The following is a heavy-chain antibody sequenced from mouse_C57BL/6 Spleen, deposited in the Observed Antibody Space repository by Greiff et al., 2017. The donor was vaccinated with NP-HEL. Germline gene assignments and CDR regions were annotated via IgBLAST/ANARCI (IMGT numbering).Heavy chain of an antibody. J-gene: IGHJ4*01. V-gene: IGHV10-1*01. CDR3: VRHDGWDYYAMDY. D-gene: IGHD2-3*01. CDR1: GFSFNTYA. CDR2: IRSKSNNYAT. Sequence: EVKLVESGGGLVQPKGSLKLSCAASGFSFNTYAMNWVRQAPGKGLEWVARIRSKSNNYATYYADSVKDRFTISRDDSESMLYLQMNNLKTEDTAMYYCVRHDGWDYYAMDYWGQGTSVTVSS.